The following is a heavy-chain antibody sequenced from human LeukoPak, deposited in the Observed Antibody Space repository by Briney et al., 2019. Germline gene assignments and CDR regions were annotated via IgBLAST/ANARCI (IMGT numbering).Heavy chain of an antibody. CDR3: ARDEFQMATISAAY. D-gene: IGHD5-12*01. Sequence: GGSLRLSCAASGFTFSSYSMNWVRQAPGKGLEWVSSISSSSSYIYYADSVKGRFTISRDNTKNSLYLQMNSLRAEDTAVYYCARDEFQMATISAAYWGQGTLVTVSS. V-gene: IGHV3-21*01. CDR2: ISSSSSYI. J-gene: IGHJ4*02. CDR1: GFTFSSYS.